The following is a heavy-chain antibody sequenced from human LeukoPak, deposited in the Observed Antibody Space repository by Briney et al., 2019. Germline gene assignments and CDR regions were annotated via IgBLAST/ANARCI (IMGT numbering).Heavy chain of an antibody. Sequence: GGSLRLSCAASGFTFSSYSMNWVRQAPGKGLEWVSYISSSGSTIYYADSVKGRFTISRDNAKNSLYLQMNSLRAEDTAVYYCARTPVDSSRNLDYWGQGTLVTVSS. V-gene: IGHV3-48*04. D-gene: IGHD6-13*01. CDR1: GFTFSSYS. J-gene: IGHJ4*02. CDR2: ISSSGSTI. CDR3: ARTPVDSSRNLDY.